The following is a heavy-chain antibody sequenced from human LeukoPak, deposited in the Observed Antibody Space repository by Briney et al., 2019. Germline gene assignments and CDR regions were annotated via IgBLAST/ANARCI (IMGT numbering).Heavy chain of an antibody. CDR2: ISGSGGST. Sequence: GGSLRLSRAASGFTFSSYAMSWVRQAPGKGLEWVSAISGSGGSTYYADSVKGRFTISRDNSKNTLYLQMNSLRAEDTAVYYCAKVIGGGYSYQNDYWGQGTLVTVSS. CDR1: GFTFSSYA. CDR3: AKVIGGGYSYQNDY. D-gene: IGHD5-18*01. V-gene: IGHV3-23*01. J-gene: IGHJ4*02.